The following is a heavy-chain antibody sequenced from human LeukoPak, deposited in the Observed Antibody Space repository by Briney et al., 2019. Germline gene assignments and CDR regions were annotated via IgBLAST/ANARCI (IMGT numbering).Heavy chain of an antibody. Sequence: GGSLKLSCAASGFTFNDFWINWVRQAPGKWLEWVANINQDGSEKYYVDSVKGRFTISRDNTKNSLFLQMNSLRAEDTAVYYCARSKGFSSSFRHYFDYWGQGTLVTASS. D-gene: IGHD6-6*01. CDR2: INQDGSEK. J-gene: IGHJ4*02. CDR3: ARSKGFSSSFRHYFDY. V-gene: IGHV3-7*01. CDR1: GFTFNDFW.